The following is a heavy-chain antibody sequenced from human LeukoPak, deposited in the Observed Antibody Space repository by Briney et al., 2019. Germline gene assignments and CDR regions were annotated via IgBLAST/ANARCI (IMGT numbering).Heavy chain of an antibody. V-gene: IGHV4-39*07. J-gene: IGHJ4*02. D-gene: IGHD3-22*01. Sequence: TSETLSLTCTVSGGSIVITNYYWGWIRQPPGKGLEWIGTIYYSGSTYYNPSLKSRVTISVDTSKNQFSLKLSSVTAADTAVYYGARVTYDYDSSGYYLEDVYFDYWVQGTLVTVSP. CDR3: ARVTYDYDSSGYYLEDVYFDY. CDR2: IYYSGST. CDR1: GGSIVITNYY.